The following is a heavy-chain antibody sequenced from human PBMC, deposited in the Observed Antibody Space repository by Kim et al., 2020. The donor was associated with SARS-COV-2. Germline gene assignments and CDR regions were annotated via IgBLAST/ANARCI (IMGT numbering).Heavy chain of an antibody. J-gene: IGHJ4*02. Sequence: GRSLRLSCAASGFTFSSYSMNWVRQAPGKGLEWVSSISSSSSYIYYADSGKGRFTISRDNAKNSLYLQMNSLRAEDTAVYYCARDTGTMIVGYYFDYWGQGTLVTVSS. CDR1: GFTFSSYS. CDR3: ARDTGTMIVGYYFDY. D-gene: IGHD3-22*01. CDR2: ISSSSSYI. V-gene: IGHV3-21*01.